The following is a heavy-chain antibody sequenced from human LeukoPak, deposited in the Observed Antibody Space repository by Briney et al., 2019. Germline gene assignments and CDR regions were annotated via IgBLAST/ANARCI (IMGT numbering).Heavy chain of an antibody. V-gene: IGHV4-39*01. J-gene: IGHJ4*02. Sequence: SETLSLTCTVSGGSISSSSAYWGWIRQFPGKGLEWMGSILYSGSTYYIPSLKSRLTISADTSKNQFSLKLSSVTAADTAVYYCARDTGNFDVDYWGQGTLVTVSS. D-gene: IGHD1-26*01. CDR2: ILYSGST. CDR3: ARDTGNFDVDY. CDR1: GGSISSSSAY.